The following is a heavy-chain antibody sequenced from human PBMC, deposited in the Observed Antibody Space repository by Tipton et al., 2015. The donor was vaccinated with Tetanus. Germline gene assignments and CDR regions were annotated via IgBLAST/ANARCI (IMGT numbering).Heavy chain of an antibody. CDR2: IDPNSGGT. CDR3: ARDRGDYIYYGMDV. Sequence: QLVQSGAEVKKPGASVKVSCKASGYTFTGYYIYWVRQAPGQGLEWMGWIDPNSGGTVYAQKFQGRVAMTRDTSISTAYMELRSLRSDDAAVYYCARDRGDYIYYGMDVWGPGTTVTVS. J-gene: IGHJ6*02. D-gene: IGHD3-22*01. CDR1: GYTFTGYY. V-gene: IGHV1-2*02.